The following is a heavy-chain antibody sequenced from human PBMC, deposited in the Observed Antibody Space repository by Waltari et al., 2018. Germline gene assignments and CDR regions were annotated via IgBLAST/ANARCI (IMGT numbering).Heavy chain of an antibody. V-gene: IGHV1-24*01. CDR3: ATSSPLIWGSYNGWDV. J-gene: IGHJ6*02. CDR1: GHTLHALS. Sequence: QVQLLPSGAEVKKPGASGRVACNLSGHTLHALSMAWVRQARGKGHEWVGGFDPKDGQTIYAEKFQGRVTMTEDTSTDTAYMELSSLKSEDTAVYYCATSSPLIWGSYNGWDVWGQGTTVTVSS. D-gene: IGHD3-16*01. CDR2: FDPKDGQT.